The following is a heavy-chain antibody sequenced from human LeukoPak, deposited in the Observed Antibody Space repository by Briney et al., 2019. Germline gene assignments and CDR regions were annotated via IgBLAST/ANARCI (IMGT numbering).Heavy chain of an antibody. CDR1: GVTFSSYE. CDR2: SSSSGSTI. Sequence: PGGSLRLSSAASGVTFSSYEMNWVRQAPGRGLEWVSYSSSSGSTIYYADSVKGRFTISRDNAKNSLYLQMNSLRAENTAVYYCARDPSSGWYLKGWFDPWGQGTLVTVSS. D-gene: IGHD6-19*01. CDR3: ARDPSSGWYLKGWFDP. V-gene: IGHV3-48*03. J-gene: IGHJ5*02.